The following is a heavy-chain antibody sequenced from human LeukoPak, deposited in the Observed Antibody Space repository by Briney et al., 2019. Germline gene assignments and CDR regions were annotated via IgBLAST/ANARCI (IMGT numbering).Heavy chain of an antibody. V-gene: IGHV4-30-4*01. CDR2: IYYSGST. Sequence: SETLSLTCNVSGGSISNGDHYWSWIRQPPGKGLEWIGYIYYSGSTYYYLSLRSRVTISIDTSKNQFSLRLRSVTAADTAVYYCARDRWFPSSVGMDVWGQGTTVTVSS. D-gene: IGHD3-10*01. CDR3: ARDRWFPSSVGMDV. J-gene: IGHJ6*01. CDR1: GGSISNGDHY.